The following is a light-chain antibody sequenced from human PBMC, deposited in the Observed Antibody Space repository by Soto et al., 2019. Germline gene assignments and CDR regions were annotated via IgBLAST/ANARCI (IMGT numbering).Light chain of an antibody. CDR1: QSVSGSY. Sequence: EIVLTQSPGTLSLSPGERATLSCRASQSVSGSYLAWYQHKPGQAPRLLIYGASSRATGIPDRFRGSGSGTDFTLTISRLEPEDFAVYYCQQYGSSPRTFGQGTKVEIK. CDR3: QQYGSSPRT. CDR2: GAS. V-gene: IGKV3-20*01. J-gene: IGKJ1*01.